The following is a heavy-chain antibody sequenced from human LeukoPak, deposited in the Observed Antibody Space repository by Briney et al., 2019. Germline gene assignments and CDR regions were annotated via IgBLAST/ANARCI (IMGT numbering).Heavy chain of an antibody. CDR3: TRWDCTTTGCYPFDY. CDR2: IRDKANSYAT. CDR1: GFTFSGSA. V-gene: IGHV3-73*01. Sequence: GGSLKLSCAASGFTFSGSAIHWVRQASGKGLEWVGRIRDKANSYATAYIASVKGRFTISRDDSKNTAYLQMSSLKTEDTAVYYCTRWDCTTTGCYPFDYWGQGTLVTVSS. J-gene: IGHJ4*02. D-gene: IGHD2-2*01.